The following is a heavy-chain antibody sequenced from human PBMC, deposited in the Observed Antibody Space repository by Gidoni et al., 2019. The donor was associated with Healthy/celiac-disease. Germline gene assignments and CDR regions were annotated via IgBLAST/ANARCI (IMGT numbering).Heavy chain of an antibody. D-gene: IGHD2-15*01. CDR1: GCTFSSYA. CDR2: ISGSGGST. J-gene: IGHJ3*02. CDR3: AKDKLLRMYGAFDI. V-gene: IGHV3-23*01. Sequence: EVQLLESGGGLVEPGGSLRLSCAASGCTFSSYAMSWVRQAPGKGLEWVSAISGSGGSTYYADAVKGRFTISRDNSKNTLYLQMNSLRAEDTAVYYCAKDKLLRMYGAFDIWGQGTMVTVSS.